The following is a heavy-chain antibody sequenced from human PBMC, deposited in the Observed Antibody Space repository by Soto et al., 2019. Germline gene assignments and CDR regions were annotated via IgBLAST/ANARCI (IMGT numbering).Heavy chain of an antibody. CDR1: GFTFSSYA. Sequence: ESGGGVVQPGRSLRLSCAASGFTFSSYAMHWVRQAPGKGLEWVAVISYDGSNKYYADSVKGRFTISRDNSKNTLYLQMNSLRAEDTAVYYCARDPGSSSDWFDPWGQGTLVTVSS. CDR3: ARDPGSSSDWFDP. CDR2: ISYDGSNK. J-gene: IGHJ5*02. D-gene: IGHD6-6*01. V-gene: IGHV3-30-3*01.